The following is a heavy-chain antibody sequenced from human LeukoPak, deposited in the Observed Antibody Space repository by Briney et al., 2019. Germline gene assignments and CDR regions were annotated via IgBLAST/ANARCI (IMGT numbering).Heavy chain of an antibody. Sequence: SETLSLTCAVYGGSFSGYYWSWIRQPPGKGLEWIGEINHSGSTDYNPSLKSRVTISVDTSKNQFSLKLSSVTAADTAVYYCARGSDYYGSGSYYNYWGQGTLVTVSS. CDR2: INHSGST. V-gene: IGHV4-34*01. D-gene: IGHD3-10*01. CDR1: GGSFSGYY. CDR3: ARGSDYYGSGSYYNY. J-gene: IGHJ4*02.